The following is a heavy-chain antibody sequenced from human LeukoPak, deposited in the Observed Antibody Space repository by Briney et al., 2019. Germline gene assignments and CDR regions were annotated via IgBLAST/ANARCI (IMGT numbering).Heavy chain of an antibody. V-gene: IGHV2-5*01. J-gene: IGHJ4*02. CDR1: GFTLRTSGVG. CDR3: AHSARYYDFRSGYYFFFDQ. D-gene: IGHD3-3*01. Sequence: SGPTLVKPTQTLTLTCRFSGFTLRTSGVGVGWIRQPPGKALEWLALIYRNDDKRYSPSLKNRLTITKDTSRNQAVLTMTNMDPVDTATYYCAHSARYYDFRSGYYFFFDQWGRGTLVTVSS. CDR2: IYRNDDK.